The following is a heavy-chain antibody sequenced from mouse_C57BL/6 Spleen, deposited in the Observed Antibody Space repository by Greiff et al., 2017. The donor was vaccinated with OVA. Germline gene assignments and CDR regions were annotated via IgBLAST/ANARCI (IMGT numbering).Heavy chain of an antibody. CDR1: GFTFSDYG. D-gene: IGHD2-3*01. CDR2: ISSGSSTI. J-gene: IGHJ1*03. V-gene: IGHV5-17*01. Sequence: EVMLVESGGGLVKPGGSLKLSCAASGFTFSDYGMHWVRQAPEKGLEWVACISSGSSTIYYADTVKGRFTISRDNAKNTLFLQMTSLRSEDTAMYYCARPGWLLRYFDVWGTGTTVTVSS. CDR3: ARPGWLLRYFDV.